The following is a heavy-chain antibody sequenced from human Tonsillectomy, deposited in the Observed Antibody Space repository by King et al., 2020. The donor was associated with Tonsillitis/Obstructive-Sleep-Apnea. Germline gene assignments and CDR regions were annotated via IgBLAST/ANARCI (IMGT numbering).Heavy chain of an antibody. Sequence: QLQESGPGLEKPSETLSLTCTVAGGSISSYYWSWLRQPPGKGLGWIGYIYYSGSTNYNPPLKSRVTISVDTSKNQFSLKLSSVTAADTAVYYCARDHGYCSSTSCSPFDYWGPGTLVTVSS. CDR2: IYYSGST. CDR3: ARDHGYCSSTSCSPFDY. D-gene: IGHD2-2*01. V-gene: IGHV4-59*01. J-gene: IGHJ4*02. CDR1: GGSISSYY.